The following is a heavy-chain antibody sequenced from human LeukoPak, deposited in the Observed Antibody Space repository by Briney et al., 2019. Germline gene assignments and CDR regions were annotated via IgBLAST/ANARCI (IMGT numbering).Heavy chain of an antibody. Sequence: GASVKVSCKASGYMFTSYGISWVRQAPGQGLEWMGWISAYNGNTDYAQKLQGRVTMTTDTSTSTAYMELRSLRSDDTAVYYCARGLGSSGWYDAFDIWGQGTMVTVSS. CDR2: ISAYNGNT. CDR3: ARGLGSSGWYDAFDI. CDR1: GYMFTSYG. D-gene: IGHD6-19*01. V-gene: IGHV1-18*01. J-gene: IGHJ3*02.